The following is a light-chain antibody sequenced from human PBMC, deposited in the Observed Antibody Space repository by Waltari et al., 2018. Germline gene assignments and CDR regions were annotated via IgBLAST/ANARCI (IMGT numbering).Light chain of an antibody. CDR2: WAS. Sequence: DILMTQSPDSMAVSLGERATINCTYIQSVLYSSNNKNYVAWYQHKPGQPPKLLIYWASTRESWVPDRFRGSGSGTDVTLTSSSLQAEDGAVSYCQQYYNNPYTFGQGTKVEIK. CDR3: QQYYNNPYT. J-gene: IGKJ2*01. CDR1: QSVLYSSNNKNY. V-gene: IGKV4-1*01.